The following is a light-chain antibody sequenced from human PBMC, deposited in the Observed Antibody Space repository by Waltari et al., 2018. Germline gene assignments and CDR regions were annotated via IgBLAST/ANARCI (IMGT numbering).Light chain of an antibody. Sequence: QSALTQPASVSGSPGQSITISCTGTSSDVGRYNLVSWYQQHPGKAPKLMIYEGSKRPSGVSKRFSGSQSGNTASLTISGLQAEDEADYYCCSYAGSSTWVFGGGTKLTVL. J-gene: IGLJ3*02. CDR2: EGS. CDR1: SSDVGRYNL. V-gene: IGLV2-23*01. CDR3: CSYAGSSTWV.